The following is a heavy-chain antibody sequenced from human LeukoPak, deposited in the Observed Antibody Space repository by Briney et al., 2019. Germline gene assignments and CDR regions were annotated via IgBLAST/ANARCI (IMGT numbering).Heavy chain of an antibody. V-gene: IGHV3-21*01. CDR3: ARGAVGATRMDFDY. CDR1: GFTFSSYS. CDR2: ISSSSSYI. J-gene: IGHJ4*02. Sequence: GGSLRLSCAASGFTFSSYSMNWVRQAPRKGLEWDSSISSSSSYIYYADSVKGRFTISRDNAKNSLYLQMNSLRAEDTAVYYCARGAVGATRMDFDYWGQGTLVTVSS. D-gene: IGHD1-26*01.